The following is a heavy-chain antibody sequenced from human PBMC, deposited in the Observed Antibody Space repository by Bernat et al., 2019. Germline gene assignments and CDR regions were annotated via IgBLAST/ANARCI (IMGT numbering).Heavy chain of an antibody. J-gene: IGHJ4*02. D-gene: IGHD3-22*01. CDR2: ISHDGSNK. V-gene: IGHV3-30*19. CDR3: ARDGYDSSGYYPDPIDY. CDR1: GFTFSSYG. Sequence: QVQLVESGGGVVQPGRSLRLSCAASGFTFSSYGMHWVRQAPGKGLEWVAVISHDGSNKYYADSVKGRFNISRDNSKNTLDLQMNSLRAEDAAVYYCARDGYDSSGYYPDPIDYWGQGTLVTVSS.